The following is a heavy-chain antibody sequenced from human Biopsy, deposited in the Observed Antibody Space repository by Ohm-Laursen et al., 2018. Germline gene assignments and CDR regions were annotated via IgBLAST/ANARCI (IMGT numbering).Heavy chain of an antibody. J-gene: IGHJ5*02. V-gene: IGHV1-2*02. CDR1: GYTFTGYH. Sequence: SVKVSRKASGYTFTGYHVHWVRQAPGQGLEWMGWINAKTGDTNYAQKFQGRVTMTRDTSIGTAYVDLSSLRSDDTAAYYCTRGGYYYDSLAYYYWFDPWGQGTLVTVSS. CDR3: TRGGYYYDSLAYYYWFDP. D-gene: IGHD3-22*01. CDR2: INAKTGDT.